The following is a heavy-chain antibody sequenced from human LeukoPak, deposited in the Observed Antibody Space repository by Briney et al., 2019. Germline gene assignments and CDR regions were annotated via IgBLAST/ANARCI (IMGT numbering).Heavy chain of an antibody. Sequence: PGGSLRLSCAACGFTVSSNYMSWVRQAPGKGLEWVSIIYSGGSTFYADSVKGRFTISRDNSKNTLYLQMNSLRAEDTAVYYCARDRGTVGPLDYWGQGTLVTVSS. D-gene: IGHD3-10*01. J-gene: IGHJ4*02. CDR1: GFTVSSNY. V-gene: IGHV3-53*01. CDR3: ARDRGTVGPLDY. CDR2: IYSGGST.